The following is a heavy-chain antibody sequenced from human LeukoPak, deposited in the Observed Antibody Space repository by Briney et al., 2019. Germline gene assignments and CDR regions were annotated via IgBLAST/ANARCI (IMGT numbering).Heavy chain of an antibody. V-gene: IGHV3-23*01. CDR1: GFTFSSYA. J-gene: IGHJ4*02. D-gene: IGHD3-10*01. Sequence: GGSLRLSCAASGFTFSSYAMSWVRQAPGKGLEWVSAISGSGGSTYYADSVKGRFTISRDNSKNTLYLQMNSLRAEDTAVYYCAXSFGPVRLGYFDYWGQGTLVTVSS. CDR3: AXSFGPVRLGYFDY. CDR2: ISGSGGST.